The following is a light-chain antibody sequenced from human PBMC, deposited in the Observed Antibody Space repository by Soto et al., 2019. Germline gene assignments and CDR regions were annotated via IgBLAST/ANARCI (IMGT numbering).Light chain of an antibody. CDR1: SSDVGGYNY. CDR3: SSYTRSSTHWV. CDR2: EVS. Sequence: QSALTQPASGSGSPGQSITISCTGTSSDVGGYNYVSWYKQHPGKAPKLMIYEVSNRPSGVSNRFSGSKSGNTASLTISGLQAEDEADYYCSSYTRSSTHWVFGGGTKVTVL. J-gene: IGLJ3*02. V-gene: IGLV2-14*01.